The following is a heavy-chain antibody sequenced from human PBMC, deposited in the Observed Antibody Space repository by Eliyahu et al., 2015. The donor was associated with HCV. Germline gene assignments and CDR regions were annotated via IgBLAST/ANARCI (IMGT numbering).Heavy chain of an antibody. CDR1: GVTVXXNY. J-gene: IGHJ4*02. D-gene: IGHD5-24*01. CDR2: LYSGGST. CDR3: ARAADGSTRSRGPFDY. V-gene: IGHV3-53*01. Sequence: EVQLXESGGGLIQPGGSLRLSCXASGVTVXXNYMSXVRQAPGKGXEWVSLLYSGGSTYYADSVKGRFTISRDNSKNTLYLQMNSLRVEDTAVYYCARAADGSTRSRGPFDYWGQGTLVTVSS.